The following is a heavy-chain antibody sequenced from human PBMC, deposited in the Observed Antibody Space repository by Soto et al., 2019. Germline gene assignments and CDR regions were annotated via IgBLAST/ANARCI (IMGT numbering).Heavy chain of an antibody. CDR1: GGSVSSGSYY. CDR2: IYYSGNT. CDR3: ARDRGRDIVATNRAFDI. J-gene: IGHJ3*02. V-gene: IGHV4-61*01. Sequence: SETLSLTCTVSGGSVSSGSYYWSWIRQPPGKGLEWIGYIYYSGNTNYNPSLKSRVTISVDTSKNQFSLKLSSVTAADTAVYYCARDRGRDIVATNRAFDIWGQGTMVTVSS. D-gene: IGHD5-12*01.